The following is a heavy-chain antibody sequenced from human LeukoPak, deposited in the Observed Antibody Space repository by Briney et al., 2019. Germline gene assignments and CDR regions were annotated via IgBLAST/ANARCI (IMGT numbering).Heavy chain of an antibody. V-gene: IGHV3-11*04. D-gene: IGHD3-22*01. CDR3: AKDRIRGLYYDSSGYYFDY. Sequence: GGSLRLSCAASGFTFSDHYMTWIRQAPGKGLEWVSYISHTGTTVYYADSVKGRFTLSRDNARNSLYLQMNSLRVEDTAVYYCAKDRIRGLYYDSSGYYFDYWGQGTLVTVSS. J-gene: IGHJ4*02. CDR1: GFTFSDHY. CDR2: ISHTGTTV.